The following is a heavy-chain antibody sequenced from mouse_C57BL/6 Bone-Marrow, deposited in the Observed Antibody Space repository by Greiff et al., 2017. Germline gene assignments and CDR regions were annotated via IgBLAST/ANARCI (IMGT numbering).Heavy chain of an antibody. CDR2: INPSSGYT. CDR3: ARGYYGNYAYWYFDV. D-gene: IGHD2-1*01. CDR1: GYTFTSYW. J-gene: IGHJ1*03. Sequence: VQLQESGAELAKPGASVKLSCKASGYTFTSYWMHWVKQRPGQGLEWIGYINPSSGYTKYNQKFKDKATLTADKSSSTAYMQLISLTYEDSAVYYCARGYYGNYAYWYFDVWGTGTTVTVSS. V-gene: IGHV1-7*01.